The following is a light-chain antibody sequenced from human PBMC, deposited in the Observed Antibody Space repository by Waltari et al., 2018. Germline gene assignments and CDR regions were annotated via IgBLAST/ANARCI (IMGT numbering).Light chain of an antibody. CDR2: DAS. J-gene: IGKJ2*01. Sequence: DIHTTQSPPSLSPSVGDSVTINCQASRGISNCVIWYQQKPGKAPNLLIDDASNLSTGVPSRVSAGGSGTDFSLSITSLQPEGFATYYCQQCGDLPYTFGQGTKLEIK. CDR3: QQCGDLPYT. CDR1: RGISNC. V-gene: IGKV1-33*01.